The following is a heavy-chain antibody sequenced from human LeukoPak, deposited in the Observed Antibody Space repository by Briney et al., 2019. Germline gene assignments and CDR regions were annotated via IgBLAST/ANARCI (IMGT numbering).Heavy chain of an antibody. Sequence: GGSLRLSCAASGFTFSTYSMTWVRQAPGKGLEWVSYISSSSSTIYYGGSVKGRFTVSRDNAKNTLYLQMNSLRAEDTAVYYCAKPLVVTARPRWHDYWGQGTLVTVSS. CDR3: AKPLVVTARPRWHDY. CDR1: GFTFSTYS. CDR2: ISSSSSTI. D-gene: IGHD2-21*02. J-gene: IGHJ4*02. V-gene: IGHV3-48*01.